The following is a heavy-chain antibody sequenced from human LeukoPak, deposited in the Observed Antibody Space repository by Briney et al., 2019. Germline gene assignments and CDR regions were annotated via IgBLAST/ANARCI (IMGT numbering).Heavy chain of an antibody. D-gene: IGHD6-13*01. CDR3: ARARSWGSSWYESPRPNWFDP. CDR1: GGSVSSGSYS. J-gene: IGHJ5*02. CDR2: IYHSGST. V-gene: IGHV4-30-2*01. Sequence: KSSETLSLTCTVSGGSVSSGSYSWSWIRQPPGKGLEWIGYIYHSGSTYYNPSLKSRVTISVDRSKNQFSLKLSSVTAADTAVYYCARARSWGSSWYESPRPNWFDPWGQGTLVTVSS.